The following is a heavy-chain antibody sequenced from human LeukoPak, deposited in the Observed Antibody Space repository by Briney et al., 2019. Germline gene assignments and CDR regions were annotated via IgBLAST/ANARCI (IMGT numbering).Heavy chain of an antibody. D-gene: IGHD2-2*01. CDR2: IYYSGST. CDR3: ARELGCSSSTCYSDNWFDP. Sequence: SETLSLTCTVSGGSITGHYWSWIRQSPGKGLEWIGYIYYSGSTNCNPSLKSRVTISVDTSKNQFSLKLSSVTAADTAMYYCARELGCSSSTCYSDNWFDPWGQGTLVTVSS. CDR1: GGSITGHY. V-gene: IGHV4-59*11. J-gene: IGHJ5*02.